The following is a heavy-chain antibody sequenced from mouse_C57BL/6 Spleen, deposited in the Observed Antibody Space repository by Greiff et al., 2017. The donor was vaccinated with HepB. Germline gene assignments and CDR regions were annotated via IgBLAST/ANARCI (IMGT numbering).Heavy chain of an antibody. CDR2: ISYDGSN. CDR3: AREGDAYYFDY. V-gene: IGHV3-6*01. CDR1: GYSITSGYY. J-gene: IGHJ2*01. Sequence: EVQVVESGPGLVKPSQSLSLTCSVTGYSITSGYYWNWIRQFPGNKLEWMGYISYDGSNNYNPSLKNRISITRDTSKNQFFLKLNSVTTEDTATYYCAREGDAYYFDYWGQGTTLTVSS. D-gene: IGHD2-13*01.